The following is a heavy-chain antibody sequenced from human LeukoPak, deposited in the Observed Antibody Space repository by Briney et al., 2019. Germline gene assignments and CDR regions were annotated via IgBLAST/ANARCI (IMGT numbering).Heavy chain of an antibody. CDR3: ARGFVHFDY. V-gene: IGHV3-53*01. J-gene: IGHJ4*02. CDR1: GFTVSSNY. Sequence: GGSLRLSCAASGFTVSSNYMTWVRQAPGKGLEWVSVIYSGGSTYYADSVKGRFTITRDISKNTLSLEMNSLRAEDTAVYYCARGFVHFDYWGQGTLVTVSS. CDR2: IYSGGST.